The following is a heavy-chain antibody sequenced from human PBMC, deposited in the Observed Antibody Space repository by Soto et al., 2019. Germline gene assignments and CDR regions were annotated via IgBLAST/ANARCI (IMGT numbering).Heavy chain of an antibody. CDR3: AGTTSHYWYYMDV. CDR2: AYYRSRWYN. J-gene: IGHJ6*03. D-gene: IGHD1-7*01. V-gene: IGHV6-1*01. Sequence: SQTLSLTCAISGDSVSSNSAAWNWIRQSPSRGLEWLGRAYYRSRWYNDYAVSVKSRITVNPDTSKNQFSLQLTSVTPEDTAVYYCAGTTSHYWYYMDVWGKGTTVTVSS. CDR1: GDSVSSNSAA.